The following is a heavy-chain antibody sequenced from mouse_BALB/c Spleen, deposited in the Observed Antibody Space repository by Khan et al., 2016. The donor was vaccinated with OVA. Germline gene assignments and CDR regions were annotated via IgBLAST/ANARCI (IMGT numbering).Heavy chain of an antibody. J-gene: IGHJ3*01. CDR1: GFTFSDYY. D-gene: IGHD1-1*02. CDR2: ISDGGIYT. V-gene: IGHV5-4*02. CDR3: ARGCYGGPFAY. Sequence: EVELVESGGGLVKPGGSLKLSCAASGFTFSDYYMYWVRQTPEKRLEWVATISDGGIYTYSPDSVKGRFTISRDDAKNHLYLQMNSLKSEDTAMYYCARGCYGGPFAYWGQGTLVTVSA.